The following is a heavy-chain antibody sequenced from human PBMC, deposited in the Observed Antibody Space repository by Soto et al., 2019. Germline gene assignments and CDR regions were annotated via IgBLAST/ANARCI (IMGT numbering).Heavy chain of an antibody. D-gene: IGHD3-10*01. CDR3: ARFLLRATWFDL. J-gene: IGHJ5*02. Sequence: SETLSLTCTVSGCSVSSGSYYWSWILQPPGKGLEWIGYIYYSGSTNYNPSLKSRVTISVDTSKNQFSLKLSSVTAADTAVYYFARFLLRATWFDLCGQGTLVIVCS. CDR2: IYYSGST. V-gene: IGHV4-61*01. CDR1: GCSVSSGSYY.